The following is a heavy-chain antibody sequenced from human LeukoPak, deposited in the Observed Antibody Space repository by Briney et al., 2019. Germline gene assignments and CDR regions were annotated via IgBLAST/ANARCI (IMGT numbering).Heavy chain of an antibody. CDR2: MYFNGTT. J-gene: IGHJ5*02. D-gene: IGHD2-15*01. Sequence: PSETLSLTCSVSGRSIISDNWSWIRQPAGKGLEWIGRMYFNGTTKYNPSLKSRVTISVDISKNELSLKLSSVTAADTAVYYCARDKTEITPPRWCSGGSCYSSWFDPWGQGTLVTVSS. CDR1: GRSIISDN. V-gene: IGHV4-4*07. CDR3: ARDKTEITPPRWCSGGSCYSSWFDP.